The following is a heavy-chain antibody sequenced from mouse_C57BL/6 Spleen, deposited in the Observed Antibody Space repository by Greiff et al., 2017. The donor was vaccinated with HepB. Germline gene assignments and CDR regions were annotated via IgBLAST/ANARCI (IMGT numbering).Heavy chain of an antibody. Sequence: VQLQQSGPVLVKPGASVKMSCKASGYTFTDYYMNWVKQSHGKSLEWIGVINPYNGGTSYNQKFKGKATLTVDKSSSTAYMELNSLTSEDSAVYYWARGGGYGSSSSWFAYWGQGTLVTVSA. CDR1: GYTFTDYY. V-gene: IGHV1-19*01. J-gene: IGHJ3*01. CDR2: INPYNGGT. CDR3: ARGGGYGSSSSWFAY. D-gene: IGHD1-1*01.